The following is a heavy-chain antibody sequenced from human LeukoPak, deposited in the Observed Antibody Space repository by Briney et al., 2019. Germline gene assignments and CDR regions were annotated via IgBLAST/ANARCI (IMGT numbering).Heavy chain of an antibody. V-gene: IGHV4-34*01. CDR2: INHSGST. CDR3: ARGFRAGSGNYFDY. J-gene: IGHJ4*02. CDR1: GGSFSGYY. D-gene: IGHD2-15*01. Sequence: SETLSLTCAVYGGSFSGYYWSWIRQPPGKGLEWIGEINHSGSTNYNPSLKSRVTISVDTSKNQFSLKLSSVTAADTVVYYCARGFRAGSGNYFDYWGQGTLVTVSS.